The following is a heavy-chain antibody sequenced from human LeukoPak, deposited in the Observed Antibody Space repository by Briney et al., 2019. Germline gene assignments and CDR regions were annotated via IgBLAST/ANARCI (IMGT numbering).Heavy chain of an antibody. D-gene: IGHD2-15*01. CDR1: GGTFSSYA. J-gene: IGHJ4*02. Sequence: SVKVSCKTSGGTFSSYAISWVRQAPGQGLEWMGRIIPMFNTANYAQKFQGRVTITADKSTSTAYMELSSLRSEDTAVYYCARGGISGYCSGGSCYTGGIRTYSYGAPVDYWGQGTLVTVSS. CDR2: IIPMFNTA. V-gene: IGHV1-69*06. CDR3: ARGGISGYCSGGSCYTGGIRTYSYGAPVDY.